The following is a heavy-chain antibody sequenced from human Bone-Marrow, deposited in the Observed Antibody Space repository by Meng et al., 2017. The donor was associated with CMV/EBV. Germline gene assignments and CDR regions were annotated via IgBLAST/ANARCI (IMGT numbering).Heavy chain of an antibody. Sequence: SVKVSCKASGGTFGSNALSWVRQAPGQGLEWMGGIIPILGLSTYAQRFQGRVTITADNSTGTGYMEVPSLRFDDTAVYYCVTYQYDSGWTEDSWGQGTLVTVSS. CDR2: IIPILGLS. CDR3: VTYQYDSGWTEDS. D-gene: IGHD3-16*01. V-gene: IGHV1-69*10. CDR1: GGTFGSNA. J-gene: IGHJ4*02.